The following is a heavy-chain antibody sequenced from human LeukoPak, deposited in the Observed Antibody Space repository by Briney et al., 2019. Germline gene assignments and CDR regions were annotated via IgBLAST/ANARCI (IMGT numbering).Heavy chain of an antibody. D-gene: IGHD3-3*01. CDR2: VDDNGNS. CDR3: ARGSRYKPDFFDD. V-gene: IGHV4-59*01. Sequence: PSQTLSLTCSVSGGSMRHSYWTWIRQTPEKGLEWIGYVDDNGNSNSRSSLRSRVSMSVDTSKNEFSLKLSSVTAADTAVYFCARGSRYKPDFFDDWGLGTPVTVSS. J-gene: IGHJ4*02. CDR1: GGSMRHSY.